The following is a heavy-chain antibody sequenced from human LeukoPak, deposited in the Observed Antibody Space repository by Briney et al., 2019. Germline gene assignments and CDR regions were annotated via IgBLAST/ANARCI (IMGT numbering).Heavy chain of an antibody. CDR3: ARRTYDYGDYVLDY. CDR1: GGSISSSSYY. D-gene: IGHD4-17*01. CDR2: IYYSGST. Sequence: SETLSLTCTVSGGSISSSSYYWGWIRQPPGKGLEWIGSIYYSGSTYYNPSLKSRVTISVDTSKNQFSLKLSSVTAADTAVYYCARRTYDYGDYVLDYWGQGTLVTVSS. V-gene: IGHV4-39*07. J-gene: IGHJ4*02.